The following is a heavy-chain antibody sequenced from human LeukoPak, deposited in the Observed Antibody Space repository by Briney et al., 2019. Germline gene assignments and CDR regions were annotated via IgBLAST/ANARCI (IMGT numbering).Heavy chain of an antibody. CDR1: GFTFSSYA. CDR2: ITDSGDYT. Sequence: GGSLRLSCAASGFTFSSYAMSWVRQAPGKGLDWVSAITDSGDYTNYADSVKGRFTISRDNSQNTLYLQMNSLRAEDTALYYCAKRSGSSYGHFDYWGQGTLVTVSS. J-gene: IGHJ4*02. CDR3: AKRSGSSYGHFDY. V-gene: IGHV3-23*01. D-gene: IGHD1-26*01.